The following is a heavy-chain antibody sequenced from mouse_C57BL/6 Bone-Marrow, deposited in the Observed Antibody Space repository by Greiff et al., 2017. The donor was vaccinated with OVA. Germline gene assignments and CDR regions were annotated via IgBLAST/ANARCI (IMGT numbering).Heavy chain of an antibody. Sequence: EVKVVESGGGLVQPGGSLKLSCAASGFTFSDYYMYWVRQTPEKRLEWVAYISNGGGSTYYPDTVKGRFTISRDNAKNTLYLQMSRLKSEDTAMYYCARHDGYGNLQFADWGQGTLVTVSA. CDR3: ARHDGYGNLQFAD. J-gene: IGHJ3*01. CDR2: ISNGGGST. CDR1: GFTFSDYY. D-gene: IGHD1-2*01. V-gene: IGHV5-12*01.